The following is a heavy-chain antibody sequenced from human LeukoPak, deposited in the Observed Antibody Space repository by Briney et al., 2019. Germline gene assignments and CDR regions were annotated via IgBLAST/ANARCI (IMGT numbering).Heavy chain of an antibody. V-gene: IGHV3-23*01. Sequence: PGGSLRLSCAASGFTFSSYPMSWVRQAPGKGLEWVSAISGSGGSTYYADSVKGRFTISRDNSKNTLYLQMNSLRAEDTAVYYCAKFGTAGPHFDYWGQGTLVTVSS. CDR1: GFTFSSYP. CDR3: AKFGTAGPHFDY. CDR2: ISGSGGST. D-gene: IGHD6-13*01. J-gene: IGHJ4*02.